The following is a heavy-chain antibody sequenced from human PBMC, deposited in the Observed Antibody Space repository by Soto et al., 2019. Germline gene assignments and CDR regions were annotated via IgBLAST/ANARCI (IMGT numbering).Heavy chain of an antibody. Sequence: PSETLSLTCTVSGGSISNYYWSWIRQPAGKGLEWIGRIYTSGNTNYNPSLKGRVTMSVDMSKNQFSLKLSSVAAADTAVYYCARDDNGDNGSAFDPWGQGTQVTVSS. J-gene: IGHJ5*02. CDR2: IYTSGNT. CDR3: ARDDNGDNGSAFDP. D-gene: IGHD4-17*01. CDR1: GGSISNYY. V-gene: IGHV4-4*07.